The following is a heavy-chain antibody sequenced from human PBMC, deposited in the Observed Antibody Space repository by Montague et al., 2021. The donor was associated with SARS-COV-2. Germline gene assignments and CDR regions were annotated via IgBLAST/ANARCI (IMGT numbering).Heavy chain of an antibody. J-gene: IGHJ5*01. CDR3: ARLRRPDGYSYWFGP. V-gene: IGHV4-59*08. Sequence: SETLSLTCTVSGVSISSYYWTWIRQPPGKGLEWIGFIYYSGSTNYNPPLKSRVTISVDTSNNQFSLRLTSVTAADTAVYYCARLRRPDGYSYWFGPWGQGTLVTVSS. CDR2: IYYSGST. CDR1: GVSISSYY. D-gene: IGHD5-24*01.